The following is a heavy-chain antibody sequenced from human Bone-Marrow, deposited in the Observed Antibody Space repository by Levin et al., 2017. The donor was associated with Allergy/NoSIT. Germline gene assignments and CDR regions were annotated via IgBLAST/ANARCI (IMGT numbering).Heavy chain of an antibody. CDR2: IGTAGDT. D-gene: IGHD1-20*01. CDR3: ARGNNWQRWNWFDP. J-gene: IGHJ5*02. CDR1: GFTFSSYD. V-gene: IGHV3-13*01. Sequence: GGSLRLSCAASGFTFSSYDMHWVRQATGKGLEWVSAIGTAGDTYYPGSVKGRFTISRENAKNSLYLQMNSLRAGDTAVYYCARGNNWQRWNWFDPWGQGTLVTVSS.